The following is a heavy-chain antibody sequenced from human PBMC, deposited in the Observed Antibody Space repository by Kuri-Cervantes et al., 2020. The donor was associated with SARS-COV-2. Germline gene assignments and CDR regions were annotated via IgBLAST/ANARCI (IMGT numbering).Heavy chain of an antibody. D-gene: IGHD2-2*01. V-gene: IGHV6-1*01. Sequence: LRLSCAISGDSVSSNSAAWNWIRQSPSRGLEWLGRTYYRSKWYNDYAVSVKSRITINPDASKNQFSLQLNSVTPEDTAVYYCARDIVVVPAASPLYYYMDVWGKGTTVTVSS. J-gene: IGHJ6*03. CDR1: GDSVSSNSAA. CDR2: TYYRSKWYN. CDR3: ARDIVVVPAASPLYYYMDV.